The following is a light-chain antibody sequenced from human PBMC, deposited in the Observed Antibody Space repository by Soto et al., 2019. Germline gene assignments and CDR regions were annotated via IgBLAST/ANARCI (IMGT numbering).Light chain of an antibody. Sequence: EIVLTQSPGTLSLSPGERATLSCRASQSVSNSYLAWYQQKPGQAPRLLIYAASSRATGIPDRFSGSGSGTNFTLTNSSLEPEDFAVYYCHHYASSSSYTFGQAAKLEIK. V-gene: IGKV3-20*01. J-gene: IGKJ2*01. CDR3: HHYASSSSYT. CDR2: AAS. CDR1: QSVSNSY.